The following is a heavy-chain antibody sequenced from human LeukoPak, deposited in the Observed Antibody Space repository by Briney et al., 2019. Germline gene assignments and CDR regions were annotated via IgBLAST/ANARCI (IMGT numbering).Heavy chain of an antibody. D-gene: IGHD6-19*01. CDR1: GGTFSSYA. V-gene: IGHV1-2*02. J-gene: IGHJ4*02. CDR3: ARQYSSGWCYDY. CDR2: INPNSGGT. Sequence: ASVKVSCKASGGTFSSYAISWVRQAPGQGLEWMGWINPNSGGTNYAQKFQGRVTMTRDTSISTAYMELSRLTSDDTAVYYCARQYSSGWCYDYWGQGTLVTVSS.